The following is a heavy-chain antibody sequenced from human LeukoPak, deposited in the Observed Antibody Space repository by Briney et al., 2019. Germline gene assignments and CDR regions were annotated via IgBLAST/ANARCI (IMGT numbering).Heavy chain of an antibody. Sequence: GGSLRLSCAASGFTFSSYWMSWVRQAPGKGLEWVANIKQDGSEKYHVDSVKGRFTISRDNAKNSLYLQMNSLRAEHTAVYYCARANYYDSSGYEYYFDYWGQGTLVTVSS. J-gene: IGHJ4*02. D-gene: IGHD3-22*01. V-gene: IGHV3-7*01. CDR3: ARANYYDSSGYEYYFDY. CDR1: GFTFSSYW. CDR2: IKQDGSEK.